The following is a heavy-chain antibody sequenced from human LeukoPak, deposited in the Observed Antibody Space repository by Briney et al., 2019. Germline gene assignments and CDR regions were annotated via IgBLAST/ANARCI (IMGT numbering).Heavy chain of an antibody. CDR3: ARESGYDILTGLDY. Sequence: ASVKVSCKASGYTFTGYYMHWVRQAPGQGLEWMGWINPNSGGTNYAQKFRGRVTMTRDTSISTAYMELSRLRSDDTAVYYCARESGYDILTGLDYWGQGTLVTVSS. V-gene: IGHV1-2*02. CDR1: GYTFTGYY. J-gene: IGHJ4*02. CDR2: INPNSGGT. D-gene: IGHD3-9*01.